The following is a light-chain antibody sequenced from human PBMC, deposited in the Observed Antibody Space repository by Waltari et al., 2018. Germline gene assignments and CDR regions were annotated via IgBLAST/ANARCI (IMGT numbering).Light chain of an antibody. CDR1: QSVNGA. CDR3: QHYLRLPVT. Sequence: EIVLTPSPGTLSLSPGDGATLSGRASQSVNGALAWYQQQPGQAPRLLIYHASNRATGIPDRFSGSGSWTDFSLTISRLEPEDFAVYYCQHYLRLPVTFGQGTKVEI. V-gene: IGKV3-20*01. CDR2: HAS. J-gene: IGKJ1*01.